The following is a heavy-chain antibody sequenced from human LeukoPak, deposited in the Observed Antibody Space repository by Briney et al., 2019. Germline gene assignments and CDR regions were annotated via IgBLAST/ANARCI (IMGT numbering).Heavy chain of an antibody. V-gene: IGHV1-46*01. D-gene: IGHD2-15*01. J-gene: IGHJ4*02. CDR1: GYTFTSYY. Sequence: ASEKVSCKASGYTFTSYYMHWVRQAPGQGLEWMGIINPSGGSTSYAQKFQGRVTMTRDTSTSTVYMELSSLRSEDTAVYYCARDSPGYCSGGSCYKDYFDYWGQGTLVTVSS. CDR2: INPSGGST. CDR3: ARDSPGYCSGGSCYKDYFDY.